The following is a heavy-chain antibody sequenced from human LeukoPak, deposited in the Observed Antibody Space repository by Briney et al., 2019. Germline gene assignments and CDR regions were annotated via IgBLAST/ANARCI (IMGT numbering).Heavy chain of an antibody. Sequence: PGGSLRLSCVGSGFTFSGYWMNWVRQAPERGLEWVAKIEEDGSAKYYMDSVKGRFSIYRDNAKNSLYLQMYSLRAEDTAMYYCARAGQLNYWGQGTLVTVSS. CDR3: ARAGQLNY. D-gene: IGHD6-13*01. J-gene: IGHJ4*02. CDR2: IEEDGSAK. V-gene: IGHV3-7*05. CDR1: GFTFSGYW.